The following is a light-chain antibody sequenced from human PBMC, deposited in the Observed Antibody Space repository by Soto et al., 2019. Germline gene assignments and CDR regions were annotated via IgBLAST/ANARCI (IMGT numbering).Light chain of an antibody. Sequence: QSALTQPRSVSGSPGQSVTISCTRTSSDVANYTYVSWYQQHPGKAPKLMIYDVNKRPSGVPYRFSGSKSGNTASLTISGLQAEDEADYYCCSYARTYTRVFGTGTKVTVL. J-gene: IGLJ1*01. CDR3: CSYARTYTRV. V-gene: IGLV2-11*01. CDR1: SSDVANYTY. CDR2: DVN.